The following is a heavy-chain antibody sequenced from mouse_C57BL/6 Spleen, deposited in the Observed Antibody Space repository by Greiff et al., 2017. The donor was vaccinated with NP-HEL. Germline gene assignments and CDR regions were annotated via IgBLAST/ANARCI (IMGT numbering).Heavy chain of an antibody. CDR3: ARQGKLGYAMDY. V-gene: IGHV5-9*01. Sequence: EVQLQESGGGLVKPGGSLKLSCAASGFTFSSYTMSWVRQTPEKRLEWVATISGGGGNTYYPDSVKGRFTISRDNAKNTLYLQMSSLRSEDTALYYCARQGKLGYAMDYWGQGTSVTVSS. CDR1: GFTFSSYT. D-gene: IGHD4-1*01. J-gene: IGHJ4*01. CDR2: ISGGGGNT.